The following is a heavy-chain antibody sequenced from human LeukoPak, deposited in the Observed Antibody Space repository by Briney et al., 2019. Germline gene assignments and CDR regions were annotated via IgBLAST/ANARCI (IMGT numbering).Heavy chain of an antibody. J-gene: IGHJ3*02. Sequence: SETLSLTCAVYGGSFSGYYWSWIRQPPGKGLEWIGEINHSGSTNYNPSLKSRVTISVDTSKNQFSLKLSSVTAADTAVYYCARLAGYYDTNAFDIWGQGTMVTVSS. CDR3: ARLAGYYDTNAFDI. CDR1: GGSFSGYY. V-gene: IGHV4-34*01. CDR2: INHSGST. D-gene: IGHD3-22*01.